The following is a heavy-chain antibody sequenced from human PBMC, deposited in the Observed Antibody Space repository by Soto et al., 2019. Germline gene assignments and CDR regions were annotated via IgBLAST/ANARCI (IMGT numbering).Heavy chain of an antibody. CDR1: GFTFSSYA. CDR3: AKDRTPGGWTHLYAFDI. J-gene: IGHJ3*02. V-gene: IGHV3-23*01. CDR2: ISGSGGNA. Sequence: EVQLLESGGGLVQPGGSLRLSCAASGFTFSSYAMSWVRQAPGKGLEWVSAISGSGGNAYYTDSVKGRFTISRDNSKNTLYLQMNSLRAEDTAVYYCAKDRTPGGWTHLYAFDIWGQGTMVTVSS. D-gene: IGHD6-19*01.